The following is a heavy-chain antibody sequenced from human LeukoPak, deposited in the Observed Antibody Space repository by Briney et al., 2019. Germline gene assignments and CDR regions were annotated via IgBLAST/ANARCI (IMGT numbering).Heavy chain of an antibody. CDR3: ARGQGEYCTNGVCYLDAFDI. CDR1: GFTFSSYS. V-gene: IGHV3-21*01. Sequence: PGGSLRLSCAASGFTFSSYSMNWVRQAPGKGLEWVSSISSSSSYIYYADSVKGRFTISRDNAKNSLYLQMNSLRAEDTAVYYCARGQGEYCTNGVCYLDAFDIWGQGTMVTVSS. D-gene: IGHD2-8*01. J-gene: IGHJ3*02. CDR2: ISSSSSYI.